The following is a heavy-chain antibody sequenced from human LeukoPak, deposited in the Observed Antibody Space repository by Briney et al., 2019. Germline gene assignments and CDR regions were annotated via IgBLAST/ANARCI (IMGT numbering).Heavy chain of an antibody. J-gene: IGHJ4*02. V-gene: IGHV3-74*01. Sequence: GGSLRLSCAASGLTFSGYWMHWVRQAPGRGLVWVSRISGDGTSTGYADSVKGRFTISRDNARNTLYLQMNSLRVEDTAVYYCARAPHSCYDPFDYWGQGTLVTVSS. D-gene: IGHD5-12*01. CDR3: ARAPHSCYDPFDY. CDR2: ISGDGTST. CDR1: GLTFSGYW.